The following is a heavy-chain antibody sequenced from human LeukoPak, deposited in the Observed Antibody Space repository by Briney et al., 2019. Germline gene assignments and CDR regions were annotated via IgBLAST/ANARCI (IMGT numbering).Heavy chain of an antibody. CDR2: IYYSGST. Sequence: SSQTLSLTCTVSGGSISSGGYYWSWIRQHPGKGLVWFVYIYYSGSTYYNPSLKSRVTISVDTSKNQFSLKLSCVTAADTAVYYCARASGYDYPFNFDYWGQGTLVTVSS. CDR1: GGSISSGGYY. V-gene: IGHV4-31*03. D-gene: IGHD5-12*01. CDR3: ARASGYDYPFNFDY. J-gene: IGHJ4*02.